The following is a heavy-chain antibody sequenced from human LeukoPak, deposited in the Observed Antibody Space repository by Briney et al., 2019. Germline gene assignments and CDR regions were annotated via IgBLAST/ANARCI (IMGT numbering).Heavy chain of an antibody. CDR3: ARGSSFGY. J-gene: IGHJ4*02. D-gene: IGHD6-13*01. CDR1: GYTFTGYY. V-gene: IGHV1-2*06. Sequence: ASLKVSCKASGYTFTGYYIHWVRQAPGQGLEWMGRINPNSGGTNYAQKFQDRVTMTRDTSISTAYMELSSLRSEDTAVYYCARGSSFGYWGQGTLVTVSS. CDR2: INPNSGGT.